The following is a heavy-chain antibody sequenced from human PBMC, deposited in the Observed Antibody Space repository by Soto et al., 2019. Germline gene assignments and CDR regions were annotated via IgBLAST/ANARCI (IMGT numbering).Heavy chain of an antibody. CDR2: ISYDGSNK. J-gene: IGHJ3*02. CDR1: GFTFSSYG. CDR3: AKDQGYYYDSSGYYPESAFDI. Sequence: QVQLVESGGGVVQPGRSLRLSCAASGFTFSSYGMHWVRQAPGKGLEWVAVISYDGSNKYYADSVKGRFTISRDNSKNTLYLQMNSLRAADTAVFYCAKDQGYYYDSSGYYPESAFDIWGQGTMVTVSS. D-gene: IGHD3-22*01. V-gene: IGHV3-30*18.